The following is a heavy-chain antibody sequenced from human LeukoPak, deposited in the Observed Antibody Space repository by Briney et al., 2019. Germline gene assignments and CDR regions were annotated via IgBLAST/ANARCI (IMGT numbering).Heavy chain of an antibody. CDR2: FDPEVGET. Sequence: ASVKVSCKVSGYTLTDLSMHWVRQAPGKGLEWMGGFDPEVGETIYAQKFRGRVTMTEDTSPDTAYMELSSLRSEDTAVYYCVKLSEAQLGRRQYYFDYWGQGTLVTVSS. D-gene: IGHD3-16*01. CDR3: VKLSEAQLGRRQYYFDY. J-gene: IGHJ4*02. CDR1: GYTLTDLS. V-gene: IGHV1-24*01.